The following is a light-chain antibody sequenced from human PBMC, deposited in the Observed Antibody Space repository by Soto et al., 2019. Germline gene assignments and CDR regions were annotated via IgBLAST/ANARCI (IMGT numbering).Light chain of an antibody. Sequence: QSALTQPAFVSGSPGQSITISCTGTYSDVGSYNYVSWFQQHPGKAPQLIIYEVSNRPVGISNRFSASKSGNTASLTISGLQAEDGADYYCGSYTDSDSPWVFGGGTKLTVL. J-gene: IGLJ3*02. CDR3: GSYTDSDSPWV. CDR1: YSDVGSYNY. V-gene: IGLV2-14*01. CDR2: EVS.